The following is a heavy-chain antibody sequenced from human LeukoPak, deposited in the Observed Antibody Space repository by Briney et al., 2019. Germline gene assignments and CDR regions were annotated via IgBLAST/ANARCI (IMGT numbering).Heavy chain of an antibody. J-gene: IGHJ4*02. CDR1: GYTFTSYG. V-gene: IGHV1-18*01. CDR3: AKTSGGNY. Sequence: ASVKVSCKASGYTFTSYGISWVRQAPGQGVEWMGWISAYNGNTNSAQKLQGRVTMTTDTSTSTAYMERRSLRADDTAVYYCAKTSGGNYWGQGTLVTVPS. D-gene: IGHD2-15*01. CDR2: ISAYNGNT.